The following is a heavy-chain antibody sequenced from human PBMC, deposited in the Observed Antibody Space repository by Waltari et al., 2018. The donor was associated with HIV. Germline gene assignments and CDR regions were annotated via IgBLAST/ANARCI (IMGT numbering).Heavy chain of an antibody. J-gene: IGHJ6*02. Sequence: LEQSGGGSAHPGESLRVACTAAGFIFNNYWMSWGRQAPGKGLEWVANIKQDGSETYYAESVKGLFTISRDNANYFLYLQMNNLTAEDTAIYFCVTAAYQWLQPYHPHPMDVWGQGTTVSVSS. CDR3: VTAAYQWLQPYHPHPMDV. V-gene: IGHV3-7*01. D-gene: IGHD5-12*01. CDR1: GFIFNNYW. CDR2: IKQDGSET.